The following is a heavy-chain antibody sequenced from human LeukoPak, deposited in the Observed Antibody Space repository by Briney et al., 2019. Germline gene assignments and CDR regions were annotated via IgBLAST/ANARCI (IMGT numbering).Heavy chain of an antibody. CDR1: VFSLSSSGMC. D-gene: IGHD1-26*01. Sequence: ESGPALVEPTQTLTLTCTFSVFSLSSSGMCVTWIRQPPGKALEWLARIDWDNAKFHNTSLKTRLTVSKDTSKNQVVLTMTNMDPVDTATYYCARMYRRSGSHRDAFDIWGRGTMVTVSS. J-gene: IGHJ3*02. CDR2: IDWDNAK. V-gene: IGHV2-70*17. CDR3: ARMYRRSGSHRDAFDI.